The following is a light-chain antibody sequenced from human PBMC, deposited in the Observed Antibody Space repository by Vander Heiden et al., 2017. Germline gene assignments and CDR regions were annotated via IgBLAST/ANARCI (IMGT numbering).Light chain of an antibody. V-gene: IGKV3-20*01. J-gene: IGKJ1*01. CDR1: PSVNKNY. CDR3: QQYDNSFSWT. Sequence: EIVLTQSPGTLSLSPGETATLSCRASPSVNKNYLAWYQQKPGKAPRLLIYAASSKATGIPDRFRGSGSGTDFTLTISRLEPEDFAVYFCQQYDNSFSWTFGQETKVEI. CDR2: AAS.